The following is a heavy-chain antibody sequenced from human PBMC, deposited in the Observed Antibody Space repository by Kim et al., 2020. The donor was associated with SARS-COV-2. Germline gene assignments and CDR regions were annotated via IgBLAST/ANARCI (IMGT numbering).Heavy chain of an antibody. CDR1: KFTFSTSA. V-gene: IGHV3-23*01. CDR2: ISGSRAIT. CDR3: AKGPNGEDSVMGGGGLDV. J-gene: IGHJ6*02. D-gene: IGHD3-16*01. Sequence: GGSLRLSCAASKFTFSTSAMTWVRQAPGKGLEWVSSISGSRAITYYPDSLKGRFTISRDNSKNTLYLQLSGLRVEDTATYFCAKGPNGEDSVMGGGGLDVWGRGTTVTVSS.